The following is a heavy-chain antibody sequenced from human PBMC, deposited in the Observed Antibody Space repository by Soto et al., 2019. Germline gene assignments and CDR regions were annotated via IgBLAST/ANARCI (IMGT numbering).Heavy chain of an antibody. D-gene: IGHD3-3*01. V-gene: IGHV4-30-2*01. CDR1: GGSISSGGYS. CDR2: IYHSGST. J-gene: IGHJ5*02. Sequence: SETLSLTCAVSGGSISSGGYSWSWIRQPPGKGLEWIGYIYHSGSTYYNPSLKSRVTISVDRSKNQFSLKLSSVTAADTAVYYCARRAEDDFWSGYYHYWFDPWGQGTLVTVSS. CDR3: ARRAEDDFWSGYYHYWFDP.